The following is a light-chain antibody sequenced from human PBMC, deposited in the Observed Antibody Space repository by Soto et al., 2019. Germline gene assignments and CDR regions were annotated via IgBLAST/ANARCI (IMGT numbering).Light chain of an antibody. Sequence: QSVRNXPASVSGLPGQSSTISCTGTSSDVGAYNYVSWYQHHPGKAPRLVIYDVTNRPSGISDRFSGSKSGNTASLTISGLLAEDEADYYCTSYTSTSTYVFGTGTKVTVL. V-gene: IGLV2-14*01. CDR2: DVT. CDR1: SSDVGAYNY. J-gene: IGLJ1*01. CDR3: TSYTSTSTYV.